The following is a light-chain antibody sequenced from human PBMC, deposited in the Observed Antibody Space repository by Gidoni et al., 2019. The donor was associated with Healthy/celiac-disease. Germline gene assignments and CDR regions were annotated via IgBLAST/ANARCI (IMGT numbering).Light chain of an antibody. J-gene: IGKJ1*01. CDR3: QQYYRYPRT. CDR2: AAS. Sequence: AIRMTQSPSSFSASTGDRVTITCRASQGISSYLAWSQQKPGKAPKLLIYAASTLQSWGPSRFSCSGCETDGTLNTSCLQSEYLATYFCQQYYRYPRTFGQGTKVEIK. CDR1: QGISSY. V-gene: IGKV1-8*01.